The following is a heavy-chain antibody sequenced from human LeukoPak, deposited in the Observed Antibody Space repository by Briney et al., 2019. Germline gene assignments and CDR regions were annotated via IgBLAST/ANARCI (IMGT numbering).Heavy chain of an antibody. CDR2: IYSGGST. J-gene: IGHJ4*02. CDR1: GLTVSKNY. CDR3: ARVGGH. Sequence: GGSLRLSCAASGLTVSKNYMSWVRQAPGKGLEPVSVIYSGGSTYYADSVRGRFTISRDNSKNTLYLQMNSLRVEDTAVYYCARVGGHWGQGTLVTVSS. V-gene: IGHV3-53*01. D-gene: IGHD3-10*01.